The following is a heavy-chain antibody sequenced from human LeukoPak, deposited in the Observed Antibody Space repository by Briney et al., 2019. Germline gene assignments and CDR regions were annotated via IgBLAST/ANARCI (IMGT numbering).Heavy chain of an antibody. CDR2: INSASSHI. CDR3: ARENGERGFDI. J-gene: IGHJ3*02. V-gene: IGHV3-21*06. CDR1: GFSFSSFS. Sequence: GGSLRLSCSTSGFSFSSFSMNWVRQAPGKGLEWVASINSASSHIFYADSVKGRFTISRDNAKNSLYLQMNSLRAEDTAIYYCARENGERGFDIWGQGTMVTVSS. D-gene: IGHD2-8*01.